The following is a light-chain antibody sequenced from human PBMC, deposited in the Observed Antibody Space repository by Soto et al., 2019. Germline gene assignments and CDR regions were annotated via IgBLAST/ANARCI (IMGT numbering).Light chain of an antibody. CDR1: QSISNW. Sequence: DIQMTQSPSTRAASVGDRVTITCRASQSISNWLAWYPQKPGKAPKLLISDASSLESGVPSRFSGTGSGTEFTLTISSLQPEDFATYYCQRYDTYSSWTFGQGTQVEIK. J-gene: IGKJ1*01. CDR3: QRYDTYSSWT. CDR2: DAS. V-gene: IGKV1-5*01.